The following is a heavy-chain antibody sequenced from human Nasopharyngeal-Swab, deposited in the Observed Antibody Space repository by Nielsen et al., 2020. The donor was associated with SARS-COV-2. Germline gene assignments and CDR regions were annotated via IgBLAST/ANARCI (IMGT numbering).Heavy chain of an antibody. D-gene: IGHD2-15*01. Sequence: WVRQAPGQGLEWMGISNPGGGSARYSQNFQGGVTMTRDTSTSTVYMELSSLRSEDTAVYYCARGGDPREVVAATDCFDPWGQGTLVTVSS. CDR3: ARGGDPREVVAATDCFDP. J-gene: IGHJ5*02. CDR2: SNPGGGSA. V-gene: IGHV1-46*01.